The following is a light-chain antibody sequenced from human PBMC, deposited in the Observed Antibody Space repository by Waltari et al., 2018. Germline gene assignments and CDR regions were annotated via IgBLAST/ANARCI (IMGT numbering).Light chain of an antibody. CDR3: LEGNSFPLLT. CDR2: TAS. J-gene: IGKJ4*01. CDR1: QDISTW. V-gene: IGKV1-12*02. Sequence: DIQMTQSPSTLSASVGDRVTITCRASQDISTWLGWYQQKPGRAPKLLIYTASSLQSGVPSRFSGSGSGTDFTLTISSLQPEDFATYYCLEGNSFPLLTFGGGTKVEIK.